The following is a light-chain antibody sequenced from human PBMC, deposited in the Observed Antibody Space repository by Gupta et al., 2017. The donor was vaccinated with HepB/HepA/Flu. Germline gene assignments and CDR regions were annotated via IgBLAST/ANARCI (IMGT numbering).Light chain of an antibody. CDR2: DTS. V-gene: IGKV1-33*01. CDR1: QDISDY. CDR3: QQYDNLPLT. Sequence: DIQMTQSPCSLSASVGDRVTITCQASQDISDYLHWYQQKPVKAPTLLIYDTSNLETGVPSRFSGSGSGADFTLTVSSLQPEDIATYYCQQYDNLPLTFGGGTKVEI. J-gene: IGKJ4*01.